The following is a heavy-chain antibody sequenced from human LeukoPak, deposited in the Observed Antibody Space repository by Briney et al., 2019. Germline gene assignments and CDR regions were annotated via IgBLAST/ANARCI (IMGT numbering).Heavy chain of an antibody. Sequence: GRSLRLSCAASGFTFDDYAMHWVRQAPGKCLEWVSGISWNSGSIGYADSVKGRFTISRDNAKNSLYLQMNSLRAEDTALYYCAKVMYRDGYNNPLFDYWGQGTLVTVSS. D-gene: IGHD5-24*01. CDR1: GFTFDDYA. CDR2: ISWNSGSI. CDR3: AKVMYRDGYNNPLFDY. V-gene: IGHV3-9*01. J-gene: IGHJ4*02.